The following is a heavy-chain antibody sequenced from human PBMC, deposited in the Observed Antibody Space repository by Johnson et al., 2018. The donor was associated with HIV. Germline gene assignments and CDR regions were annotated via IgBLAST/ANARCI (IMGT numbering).Heavy chain of an antibody. CDR2: ISHDGSNK. V-gene: IGHV3-30-3*02. J-gene: IGHJ3*02. CDR1: GFTFSSYD. D-gene: IGHD3-10*01. CDR3: VKVQDEWFRALGAFDI. Sequence: QMLLVESGGGVVQPGRSLRLSCAASGFTFSSYDIDWVRQAPGKGLEWLAAISHDGSNKFYADSVQGRFTISRDNSKNTLYLQMNTLRAEDTAVYYCVKVQDEWFRALGAFDIWGQGTMVTVSS.